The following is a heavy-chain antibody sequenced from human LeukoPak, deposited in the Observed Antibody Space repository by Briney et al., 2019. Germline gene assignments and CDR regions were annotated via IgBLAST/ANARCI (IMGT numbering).Heavy chain of an antibody. CDR2: IWYDGSNK. V-gene: IGHV3-33*01. J-gene: IGHJ6*02. Sequence: GRSLGLSCAASGFTFSSYGMHWVRQAPGKGLEWVAVIWYDGSNKYYADSVKGRFTISRDNSKNTLYLQMNSLRAEDTAVYYCARGMDYVGYYYYGMDVWGQGTTVTVSS. CDR3: ARGMDYVGYYYYGMDV. CDR1: GFTFSSYG. D-gene: IGHD4-17*01.